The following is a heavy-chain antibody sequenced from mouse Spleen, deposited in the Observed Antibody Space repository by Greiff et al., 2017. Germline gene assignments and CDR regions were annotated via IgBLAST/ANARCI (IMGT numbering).Heavy chain of an antibody. CDR1: GYTFTSYW. J-gene: IGHJ1*01. V-gene: IGHV1-5*01. CDR2: IYPGNSDT. Sequence: VQLQQSGTVLARPGASVKMSCKTSGYTFTSYWMHWVKQRPGQGLEWIGAIYPGNSDTSYNQKFKGKAKLTAVTSASTAYMELSSLTNEDSAVYYCTRERLTTVVDHWYFDVWGAGTTVTVSS. CDR3: TRERLTTVVDHWYFDV. D-gene: IGHD1-1*01.